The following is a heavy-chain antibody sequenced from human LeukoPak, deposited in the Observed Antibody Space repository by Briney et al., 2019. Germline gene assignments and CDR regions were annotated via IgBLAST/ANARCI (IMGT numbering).Heavy chain of an antibody. CDR1: GFTVSGNY. Sequence: PGGSLRLSCAVSGFTVSGNYMSWVRQAPGKGLEWVSLIYSGGTTYYADSVKGRFTISRDNSKNTLFLQMNSLRAEDTAIYYCAKDDAYLQYDDWGQGTLVTVSS. CDR3: AKDDAYLQYDD. J-gene: IGHJ4*02. V-gene: IGHV3-53*01. D-gene: IGHD5-24*01. CDR2: IYSGGTT.